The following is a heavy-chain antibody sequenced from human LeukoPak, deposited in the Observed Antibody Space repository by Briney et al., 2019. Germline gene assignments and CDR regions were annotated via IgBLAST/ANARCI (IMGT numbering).Heavy chain of an antibody. J-gene: IGHJ4*02. CDR1: GYTFTSYD. Sequence: ASVTVSCKASGYTFTSYDINWVRQATGQGLEWMGWMNPNSGNTGYAQKFQGRVTMTRNTSISTAYMELSSLRSEDTAVYYCARDLTGTDYGNPKDDYWGQGTLVTVSS. CDR3: ARDLTGTDYGNPKDDY. V-gene: IGHV1-8*01. D-gene: IGHD4-11*01. CDR2: MNPNSGNT.